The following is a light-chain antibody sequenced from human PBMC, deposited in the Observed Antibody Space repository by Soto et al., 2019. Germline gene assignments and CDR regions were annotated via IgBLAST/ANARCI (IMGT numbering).Light chain of an antibody. V-gene: IGLV2-18*02. CDR3: SSYTSSGTWV. CDR1: SSDVGSYNR. J-gene: IGLJ3*02. Sequence: QSALTQPPSVSGSPGQSVTISCIGTSSDVGSYNRVSWYQQPPGTAPKLMICQVSNRPSGVPDRFSGSKSGNTASLTISGLQAEDEADYYCSSYTSSGTWVFGGGTKLTVL. CDR2: QVS.